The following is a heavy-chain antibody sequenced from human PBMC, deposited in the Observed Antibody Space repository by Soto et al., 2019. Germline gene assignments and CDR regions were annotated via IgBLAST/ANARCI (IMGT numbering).Heavy chain of an antibody. J-gene: IGHJ4*02. V-gene: IGHV3-23*01. CDR1: GVTLSSYA. CDR3: AKDSLTSIAARKYYFSY. D-gene: IGHD6-6*01. CDR2: ISGSGGST. Sequence: PGGSLRLSCAAYGVTLSSYAMSWFRQAPGKGLEWVSAISGSGGSTYYADSVKGRFTISRDNSKNTLYLQMNSLRAEDTAVYYCAKDSLTSIAARKYYFSYCGKGNLV.